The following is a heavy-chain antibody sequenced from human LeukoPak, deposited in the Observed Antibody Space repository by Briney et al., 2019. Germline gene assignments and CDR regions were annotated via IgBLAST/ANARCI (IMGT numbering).Heavy chain of an antibody. J-gene: IGHJ3*02. V-gene: IGHV3-21*01. CDR3: ARVRSSGWYSTPDAFDI. D-gene: IGHD6-19*01. CDR2: ISSSSSYI. CDR1: GFTFSSYS. Sequence: GGSLRLSCAASGFTFSSYSMNWVRRAPGKGLEWVSSISSSSSYIYYADSVKGRFTISRDNAKNSLYLQMNSLRAEDTAVYYCARVRSSGWYSTPDAFDIWGQGTMVTVSS.